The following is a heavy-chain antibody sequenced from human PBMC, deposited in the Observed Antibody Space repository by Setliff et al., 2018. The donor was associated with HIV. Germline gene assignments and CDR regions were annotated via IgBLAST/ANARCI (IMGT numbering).Heavy chain of an antibody. Sequence: PSETLSLTCTVSGGSISSYYWSWIRQPPGKGLEWIGYIYTSGSTNYNPSLKSRVTISVDTSKNQCSLKLSSVTAADTAVYYCARGVGAAGMLMDVWGKGTTVTVSS. V-gene: IGHV4-4*09. CDR2: IYTSGST. CDR3: ARGVGAAGMLMDV. J-gene: IGHJ6*03. CDR1: GGSISSYY. D-gene: IGHD6-13*01.